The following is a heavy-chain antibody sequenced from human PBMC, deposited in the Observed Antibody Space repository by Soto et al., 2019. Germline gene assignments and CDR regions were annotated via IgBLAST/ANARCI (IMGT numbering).Heavy chain of an antibody. D-gene: IGHD2-2*02. CDR2: ICYDGSYK. Sequence: GSLGLSFSSSGFPFRTYGMHWVRPAPGKGLEWVAVICYDGSYKYYADSVKGRFTISRDNSKNTLYLQMSGLRAEDTAVYYCAREYTAWPLAYGLDVWGQGTTVNVS. CDR3: AREYTAWPLAYGLDV. J-gene: IGHJ6*02. V-gene: IGHV3-33*01. CDR1: GFPFRTYG.